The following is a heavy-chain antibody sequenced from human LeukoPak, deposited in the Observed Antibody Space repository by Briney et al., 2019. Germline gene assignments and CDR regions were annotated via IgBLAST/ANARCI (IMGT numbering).Heavy chain of an antibody. CDR2: IYSGGST. V-gene: IGHV3-66*01. CDR1: GFTFSSYT. CDR3: ASGRRDGYLDY. D-gene: IGHD5-24*01. Sequence: GGSLRLSCAASGFTFSSYTMSWVRQAPGKGLEWVSVIYSGGSTFYADSVKGLFTISRDNSKNTVYLQMNSLRAEDTAVYYCASGRRDGYLDYWGQGTLVTVSS. J-gene: IGHJ4*02.